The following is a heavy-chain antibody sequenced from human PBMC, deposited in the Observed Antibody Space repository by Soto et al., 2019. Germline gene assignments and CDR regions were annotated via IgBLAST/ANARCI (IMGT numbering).Heavy chain of an antibody. V-gene: IGHV3-15*07. CDR3: TTSRVTLYYYGMDV. D-gene: IGHD2-21*02. J-gene: IGHJ6*02. CDR2: IKSKTDGGTT. Sequence: GSLRLSCAASGFTFSNAWMSWVRQAPGKGLEWVGRIKSKTDGGTTDYAAPVKGRFTISRDDSKNTLYLQMNSLKTEDTAVYYCTTSRVTLYYYGMDVWGQGTTVTVSS. CDR1: GFTFSNAW.